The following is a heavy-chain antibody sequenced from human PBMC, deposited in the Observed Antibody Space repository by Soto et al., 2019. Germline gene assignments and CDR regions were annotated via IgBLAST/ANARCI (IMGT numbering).Heavy chain of an antibody. D-gene: IGHD2-8*01. CDR3: ARDLNPRQEMLYALLGY. Sequence: EVQLVESGGGLVQPGGSLRLFCAASGFTFSSYSMNWVRQAPGKGLEWVSYISGSSSMIYYADSVKGRFTISRDNAKNSLYLQMNSLRAEDTAVYYCARDLNPRQEMLYALLGYWGQGTLVTVSS. CDR1: GFTFSSYS. J-gene: IGHJ4*02. CDR2: ISGSSSMI. V-gene: IGHV3-48*01.